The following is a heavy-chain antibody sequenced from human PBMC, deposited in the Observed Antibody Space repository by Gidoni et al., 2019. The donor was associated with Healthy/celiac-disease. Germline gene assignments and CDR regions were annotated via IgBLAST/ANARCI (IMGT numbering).Heavy chain of an antibody. CDR2: IIGSGGST. J-gene: IGHJ4*02. CDR3: AKEAPDGRCYYDSSGYAPFDY. CDR1: GFTFSSYA. V-gene: IGHV3-23*01. D-gene: IGHD3-22*01. Sequence: EVQLLESGGGLVQPGGSLRLSCAASGFTFSSYAMRWVRQAPGKGLEWVSAIIGSGGSTYYADSVKGLFTIARDNSKNTLYLQMNSLRAEDTAVYYCAKEAPDGRCYYDSSGYAPFDYWGQGTLVTVSS.